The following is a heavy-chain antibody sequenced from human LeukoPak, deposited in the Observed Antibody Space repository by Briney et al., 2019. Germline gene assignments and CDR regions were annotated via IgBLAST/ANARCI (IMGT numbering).Heavy chain of an antibody. V-gene: IGHV3-64D*06. D-gene: IGHD1-26*01. CDR2: ISSNGGST. CDR1: GFTFNSYA. Sequence: GGSLRLSCSASGFTFNSYAMHWVRQAPGKGLEYVSAISSNGGSTYYADSVKGRFTISRDNSKNTLYLQMSSLRAEDTAVYYCVKDKIVGATGENWFDPWGQGTLVTVSS. J-gene: IGHJ5*02. CDR3: VKDKIVGATGENWFDP.